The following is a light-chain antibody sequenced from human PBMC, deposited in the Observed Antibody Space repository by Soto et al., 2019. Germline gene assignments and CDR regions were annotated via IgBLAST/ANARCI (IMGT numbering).Light chain of an antibody. CDR3: CSYAGSFIFV. Sequence: QSVLTQPRSVSGSPGQSVTISCTGTSSDVGNYNYVSWYQQYPGKVPKLMIYDVSKRPSGVPDRFSGSKSGNTASLTISGLQTEDEADYYCCSYAGSFIFVFGTGTRSPS. V-gene: IGLV2-11*01. CDR1: SSDVGNYNY. CDR2: DVS. J-gene: IGLJ1*01.